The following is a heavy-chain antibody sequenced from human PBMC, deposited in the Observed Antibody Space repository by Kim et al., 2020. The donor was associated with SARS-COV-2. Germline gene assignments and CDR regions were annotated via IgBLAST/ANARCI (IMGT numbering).Heavy chain of an antibody. V-gene: IGHV3-30*03. Sequence: GGSLRLSCTASGFTLGNYGMHWVRQAPGKGLEWAAFISYDGGDKYYADSVKGRFTISRDNSKNTLYLQMDSPRAEDTAFYYCAREGVDAFDIWGQGTMVTVSS. CDR1: GFTLGNYG. J-gene: IGHJ3*02. CDR2: ISYDGGDK. CDR3: AREGVDAFDI.